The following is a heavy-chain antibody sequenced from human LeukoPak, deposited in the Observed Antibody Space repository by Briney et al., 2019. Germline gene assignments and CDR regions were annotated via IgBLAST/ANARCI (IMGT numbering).Heavy chain of an antibody. CDR3: ARNTAGSFDY. D-gene: IGHD2-8*02. V-gene: IGHV4-4*07. CDR1: GGSMSSDY. J-gene: IGHJ4*02. CDR2: IYTSGTT. Sequence: PSETLPLTCTVSGGSMSSDYRTWIRQPAGKGLEWIGRIYTSGTTNYNPSLKSRVTMSVDTSKNQFSLKVTSVTAADTAVYYCARNTAGSFDYWGQGTLVTVSS.